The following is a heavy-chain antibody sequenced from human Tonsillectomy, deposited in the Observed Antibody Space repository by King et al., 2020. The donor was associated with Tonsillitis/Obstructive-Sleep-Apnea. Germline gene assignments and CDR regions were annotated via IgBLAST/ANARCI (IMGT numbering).Heavy chain of an antibody. V-gene: IGHV4-34*01. CDR2: INHSGST. CDR1: GGSFSGYY. CDR3: ARGPKGYYYYMDV. Sequence: VQLQQWGAGLLKPSETLSLTCGVYGGSFSGYYWSWLRQPPGKGLEWIGEINHSGSTTYNPSLKSRVTISVDTSKNQFSLQLTSVTAADTAVYYCARGPKGYYYYMDVWDQGTTVTVSS. J-gene: IGHJ6*03.